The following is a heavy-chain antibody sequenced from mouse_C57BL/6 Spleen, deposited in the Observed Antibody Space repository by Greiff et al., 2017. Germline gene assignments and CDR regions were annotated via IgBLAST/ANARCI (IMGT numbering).Heavy chain of an antibody. Sequence: VQLQQSGAELVRPGTSVKLSCAASGYTFTSYGMPWVKQRPGQGLEWIGVIDPSDSYTNYKQKFKGKATLTVDKSSSTAYMQLSSLASEDSAVYYCSSGTTVVDYWGQGTTLTVSS. CDR3: SSGTTVVDY. D-gene: IGHD1-1*01. J-gene: IGHJ2*01. CDR1: GYTFTSYG. V-gene: IGHV1-59*01. CDR2: IDPSDSYT.